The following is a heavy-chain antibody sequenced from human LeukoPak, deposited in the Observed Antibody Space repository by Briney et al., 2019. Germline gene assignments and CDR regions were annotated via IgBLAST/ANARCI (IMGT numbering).Heavy chain of an antibody. CDR3: ARRLTGGWFDP. V-gene: IGHV3-53*01. J-gene: IGHJ5*02. Sequence: GGSLRLSCAASGFTVSSNYMSWVRQAPGKGLEWVSVIYSGGSTYYADSVKGRFTISRDNSKNTLYLQKNSLRAEDTAVYYCARRLTGGWFDPWGQGTLVTVSS. D-gene: IGHD3-16*01. CDR2: IYSGGST. CDR1: GFTVSSNY.